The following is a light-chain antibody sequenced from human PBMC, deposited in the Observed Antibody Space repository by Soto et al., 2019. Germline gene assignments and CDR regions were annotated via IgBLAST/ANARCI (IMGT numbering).Light chain of an antibody. CDR1: QSISSY. V-gene: IGKV1-39*01. J-gene: IGKJ1*01. CDR3: QQSYSTPWT. CDR2: AAS. Sequence: DIQMTQSPSSLSSSVGYIVAITCRSSQSISSYLNWYQQKPGKAPKLLVYAASSLQSGVPSRFTGSGSGTDFTLTISSLQPEHFETYYCQQSYSTPWTFGQGTKVDIK.